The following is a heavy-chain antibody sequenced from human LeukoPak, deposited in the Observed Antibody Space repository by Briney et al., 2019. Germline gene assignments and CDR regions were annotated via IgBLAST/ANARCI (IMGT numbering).Heavy chain of an antibody. D-gene: IGHD4-17*01. Sequence: GGSLRLSCAASGFTFSSYGMHWVRRAPGKGLEWVAVISYDGSNKYYADSVKGRFTISRDNSKNTLYLQMNSLRAEDTAVYYCAKDPHTTVTTPPTDYWGQGTLVTVSS. J-gene: IGHJ4*02. CDR2: ISYDGSNK. CDR3: AKDPHTTVTTPPTDY. V-gene: IGHV3-30*18. CDR1: GFTFSSYG.